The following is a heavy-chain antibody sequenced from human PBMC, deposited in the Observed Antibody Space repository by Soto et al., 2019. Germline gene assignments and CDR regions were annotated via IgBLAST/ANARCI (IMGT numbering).Heavy chain of an antibody. Sequence: PSETLSLTCAVSGYSISSVYYWGWIRQPPGKGLEWIGYIYHSGITYHNPSLKSRVTISVDTSKNQFSLTLTSVTAADTAVYYCARDGNTEMATTYDYWGQGTLVTVSS. J-gene: IGHJ4*02. CDR1: GYSISSVYY. V-gene: IGHV4-38-2*02. CDR3: ARDGNTEMATTYDY. D-gene: IGHD5-18*01. CDR2: IYHSGIT.